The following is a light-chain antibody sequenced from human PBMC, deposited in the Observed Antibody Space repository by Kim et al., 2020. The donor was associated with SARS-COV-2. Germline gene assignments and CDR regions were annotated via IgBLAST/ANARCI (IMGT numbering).Light chain of an antibody. CDR1: QPKNIH. J-gene: IGKJ1*01. Sequence: DVQITQFPSSLSAFLGDRITITCRTSQPKNIHLNWYQQRPGTAPKLLIYTASTLRYGVPSRFSGAGSETDFTLTINGLQPEDSATYFCQQSYPSRPFGQGTKVDIK. V-gene: IGKV1-39*01. CDR2: TAS. CDR3: QQSYPSRP.